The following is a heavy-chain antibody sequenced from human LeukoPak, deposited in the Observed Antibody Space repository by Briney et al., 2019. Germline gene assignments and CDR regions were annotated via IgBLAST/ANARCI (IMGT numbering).Heavy chain of an antibody. CDR1: GGSLSSSS. J-gene: IGHJ4*02. D-gene: IGHD4-17*01. CDR2: MSNSGENT. CDR3: AKGGASATRYVDY. V-gene: IGHV3-30*18. Sequence: LSLACTVSGGSLSSSSYYWGWIRQPPGKGLEWVGIMSNSGENTFYGEAVKGRFTISRDNSQNTLYLQMNSLRPEDTAVYYCAKGGASATRYVDYWGQGTLVTVSS.